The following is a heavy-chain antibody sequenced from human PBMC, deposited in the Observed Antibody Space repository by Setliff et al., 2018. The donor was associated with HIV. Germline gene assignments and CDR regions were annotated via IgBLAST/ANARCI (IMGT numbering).Heavy chain of an antibody. D-gene: IGHD5-18*01. CDR3: ALPVLGGYSYGYFDY. CDR2: IYGSGDT. J-gene: IGHJ4*02. Sequence: PGGSLRLSCAASGFTFSSYGMNWVRQGPGKGLEWVSSIYGSGDTYYADSVKGRFTISRDDSKNTVYLQMSSLRSEDTAVYYCALPVLGGYSYGYFDYWGQGTLVTVSS. CDR1: GFTFSSYG. V-gene: IGHV3-53*05.